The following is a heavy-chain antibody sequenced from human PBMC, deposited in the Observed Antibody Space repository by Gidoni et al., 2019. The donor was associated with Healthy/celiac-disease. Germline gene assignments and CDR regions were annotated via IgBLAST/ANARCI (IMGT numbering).Heavy chain of an antibody. CDR2: IIPILGIA. J-gene: IGHJ6*02. CDR1: AGPFSSYA. D-gene: IGHD6-19*01. V-gene: IGHV1-69*04. CDR3: AGKVAGTNYYYYGMDV. Sequence: QVQLVQSGAEVKKPGSSVKFSCKASAGPFSSYAISWVRQAPGQGLEWMGRIIPILGIANYAQKFQGRVTITADKSTSTAYMELSSLRSEDTAVYYCAGKVAGTNYYYYGMDVWGQGTTVTVSS.